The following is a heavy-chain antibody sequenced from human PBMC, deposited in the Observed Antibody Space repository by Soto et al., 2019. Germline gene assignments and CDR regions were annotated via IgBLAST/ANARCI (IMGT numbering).Heavy chain of an antibody. D-gene: IGHD2-2*02. CDR1: GYTFTSYY. V-gene: IGHV1-46*01. Sequence: ASVKVSCKASGYTFTSYYMHWVRQAPGQGLEWMGIINPSGGSTSYAQKFQGRVTMTRDTSTSTVYMELSSLRSEDTAVYYCARERYQLLYIPRYYYYYGMDVWGQGTTVTVSS. CDR3: ARERYQLLYIPRYYYYYGMDV. J-gene: IGHJ6*02. CDR2: INPSGGST.